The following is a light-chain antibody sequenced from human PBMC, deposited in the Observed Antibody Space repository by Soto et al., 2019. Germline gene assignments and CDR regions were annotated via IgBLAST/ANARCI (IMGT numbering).Light chain of an antibody. V-gene: IGLV2-14*01. J-gene: IGLJ1*01. CDR1: SSDVGGYNY. CDR3: SSYKSSSTLGGHV. CDR2: DVS. Sequence: SVLTQPASVSGSPGQSITISCTGTSSDVGGYNYVSWYQQHPGKAPKLMIYDVSNRPSGVSNRFSGSKSGNTASLTISGLQAEDEADYYCSSYKSSSTLGGHVFGTGTKVTVL.